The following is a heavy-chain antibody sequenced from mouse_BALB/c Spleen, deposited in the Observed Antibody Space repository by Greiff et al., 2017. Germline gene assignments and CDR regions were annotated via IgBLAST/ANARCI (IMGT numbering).Heavy chain of an antibody. Sequence: EVKLVESGPSLVKPSQTLSLTCSVTGDSITSGYWNWIRKFPGNKLEYMGYISYSGSTYYNPSLKSRISITRDTSKNQYYLQLNSVTTEDTATYYCARYSMIAYYFDYWGQGTTLTVSS. D-gene: IGHD2-3*01. CDR3: ARYSMIAYYFDY. V-gene: IGHV3-8*02. CDR2: ISYSGST. CDR1: GDSITSGY. J-gene: IGHJ2*01.